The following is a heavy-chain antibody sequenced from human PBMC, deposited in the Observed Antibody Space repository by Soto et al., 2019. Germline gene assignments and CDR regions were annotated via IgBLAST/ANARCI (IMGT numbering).Heavy chain of an antibody. CDR3: ATKYCSGGSCYSHYYGMDV. CDR1: GGTFSSYT. D-gene: IGHD2-15*01. V-gene: IGHV1-69*02. CDR2: IIPILGIA. J-gene: IGHJ6*02. Sequence: QVQLVQSGAEVKKPGSSVKVSCKASGGTFSSYTISWVRQSPGHGLEWMGRIIPILGIANYAQKFQGRVTITADKSTSTAYMELSSLRSEDTAVYYCATKYCSGGSCYSHYYGMDVRGQGTTVTVSS.